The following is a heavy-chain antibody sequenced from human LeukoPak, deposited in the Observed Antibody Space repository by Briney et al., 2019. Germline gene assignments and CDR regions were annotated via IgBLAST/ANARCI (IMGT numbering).Heavy chain of an antibody. D-gene: IGHD6-19*01. CDR2: INPNGGGT. J-gene: IGHJ4*02. V-gene: IGHV1-2*02. CDR3: ARHKPSSGWYPVDY. CDR1: GYTFTGYY. Sequence: ASVKVSCKASGYTFTGYYMHWVRQAPGQGLEWMGWINPNGGGTNYAQKFQGRVTMTRDTSISTAYMELSRLRSDDTAVYYCARHKPSSGWYPVDYWGQGTLVTVSS.